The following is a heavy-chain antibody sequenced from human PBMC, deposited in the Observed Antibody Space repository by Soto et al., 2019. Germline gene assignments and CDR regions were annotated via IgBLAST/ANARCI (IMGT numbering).Heavy chain of an antibody. CDR1: GYSFTSYW. CDR2: IYPRDSDT. V-gene: IGHV5-51*01. D-gene: IGHD6-13*01. Sequence: ASVKVSCKGSGYSFTSYWIGWVRQMPGKGLEWMGIIYPRDSDTRYSPSFQGQVTISAAKSISTASLQWSSLKASDTAMYYCARAYSSSWYYFDYWGQGTLVTVSS. CDR3: ARAYSSSWYYFDY. J-gene: IGHJ4*02.